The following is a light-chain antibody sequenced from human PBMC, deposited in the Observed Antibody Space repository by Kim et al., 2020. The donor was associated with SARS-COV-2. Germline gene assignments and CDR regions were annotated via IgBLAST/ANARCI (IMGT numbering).Light chain of an antibody. V-gene: IGLV8-61*01. CDR1: TGSISTNYY. Sequence: GGTVTLTCGLKTGSISTNYYPSWFQQTPGQAPRPLVYSTNTRSSGVPDRFSGSFIGHKAALTITGAQADDESVYHCVLYLGSGIWAFGGGTQLTVL. CDR3: VLYLGSGIWA. CDR2: STN. J-gene: IGLJ3*02.